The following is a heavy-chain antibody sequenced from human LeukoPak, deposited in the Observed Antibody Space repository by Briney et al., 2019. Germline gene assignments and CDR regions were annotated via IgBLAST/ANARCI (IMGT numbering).Heavy chain of an antibody. Sequence: SVKVSCKASGGTFSSYAISWVRQAPGQGLEWMGGIIPIFGTANYAQKFQGRVTITTDESTSTAYMELSSLRSEDTAVYYCARVGDYYDSSGYYRYWGQGTLVTVSS. CDR1: GGTFSSYA. V-gene: IGHV1-69*05. CDR2: IIPIFGTA. D-gene: IGHD3-22*01. J-gene: IGHJ4*02. CDR3: ARVGDYYDSSGYYRY.